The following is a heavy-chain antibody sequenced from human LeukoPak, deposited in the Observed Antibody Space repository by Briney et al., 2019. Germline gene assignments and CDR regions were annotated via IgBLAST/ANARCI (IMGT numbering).Heavy chain of an antibody. Sequence: KPGGSLRLSCAPSGFTFNNAWMRWARQAPGKGLDWVGRIKSKTDGGTIDYAAPVKGRFTISRDDSKNTLYLQMNSLKTEDTAVYYCTTLGIAAAVCYWGQGTLVTVSS. V-gene: IGHV3-15*01. CDR2: IKSKTDGGTI. CDR3: TTLGIAAAVCY. D-gene: IGHD6-13*01. J-gene: IGHJ4*02. CDR1: GFTFNNAW.